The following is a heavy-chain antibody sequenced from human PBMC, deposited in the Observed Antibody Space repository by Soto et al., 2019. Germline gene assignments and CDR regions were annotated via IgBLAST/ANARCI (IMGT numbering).Heavy chain of an antibody. D-gene: IGHD3-22*01. Sequence: SETLSLTCIVSGGSVSSSNCWILFRHPPGKGLEWIGEIYHSGSTTYNPSLKSRATISVDKSENQFSLRLKSVTAADTAVYYCASVGSDYDNSGYYLPWGPGTLVTVSS. CDR3: ASVGSDYDNSGYYLP. V-gene: IGHV4-4*02. CDR1: GGSVSSSNC. CDR2: IYHSGST. J-gene: IGHJ5*02.